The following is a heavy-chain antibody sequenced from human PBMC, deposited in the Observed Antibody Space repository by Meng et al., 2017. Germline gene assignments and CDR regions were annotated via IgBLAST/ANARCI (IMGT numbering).Heavy chain of an antibody. D-gene: IGHD6-13*01. V-gene: IGHV3-33*01. CDR3: AREGANHHSSSWYFCCFDP. J-gene: IGHJ5*02. Sequence: GESLKISCAASGFTFSSYCMRWVRQAPGKGLEWVAVIRYDGSNKYYADSVKGRFTISRDNSKNTLYLQMNSLRAEDTAVYYCAREGANHHSSSWYFCCFDPWGQGTLVTVSS. CDR1: GFTFSSYC. CDR2: IRYDGSNK.